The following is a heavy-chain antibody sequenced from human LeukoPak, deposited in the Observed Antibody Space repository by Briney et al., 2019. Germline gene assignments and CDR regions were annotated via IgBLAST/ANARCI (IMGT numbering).Heavy chain of an antibody. CDR3: ARQKRAFDY. CDR1: GFNFSDYY. Sequence: GGSLRLSCAASGFNFSDYYMTWIRQAPGKGLEWLSYMSNNGSSAYYRDSAKGRFTISRDNAKNALYLEMNSLTVEDTAVYYCARQKRAFDYWGRGTLVTVPT. CDR2: MSNNGSSA. V-gene: IGHV3-11*01. J-gene: IGHJ4*02.